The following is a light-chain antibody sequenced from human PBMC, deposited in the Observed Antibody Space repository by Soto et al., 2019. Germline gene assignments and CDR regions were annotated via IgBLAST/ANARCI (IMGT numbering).Light chain of an antibody. CDR2: DAS. CDR1: QSVSSY. Sequence: EIVLTQSPATLSLSPGERATLSCRASQSVSSYLVWYQQKRGQAPRLLIYDASNRATGIPARFSGSGSGTDFTLTISSLEAEDFAVYYCQQRTNWPRALTFGGGTKVDIK. J-gene: IGKJ4*01. CDR3: QQRTNWPRALT. V-gene: IGKV3-11*01.